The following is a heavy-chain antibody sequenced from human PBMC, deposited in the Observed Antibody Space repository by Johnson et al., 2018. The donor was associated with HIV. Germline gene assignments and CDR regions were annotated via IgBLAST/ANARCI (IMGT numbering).Heavy chain of an antibody. CDR1: GFTVSSNY. V-gene: IGHV3-53*01. CDR2: IYSGGST. D-gene: IGHD5-12*01. Sequence: VQLVESGGGVVQPGRSLRLSCAASGFTVSSNYMSWVRQAPGKGLAWVSVIYSGGSTYYADSVKGRFTISRDNAKNSLYLQMISLRAEDTALYYCAREVIVAGHGGAFDIWGQGTMVTVSS. CDR3: AREVIVAGHGGAFDI. J-gene: IGHJ3*02.